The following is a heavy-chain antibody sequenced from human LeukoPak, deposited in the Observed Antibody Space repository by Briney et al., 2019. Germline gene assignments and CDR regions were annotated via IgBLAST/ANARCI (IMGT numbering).Heavy chain of an antibody. CDR1: GDSISSSNCY. D-gene: IGHD3-10*01. J-gene: IGHJ4*02. V-gene: IGHV4-39*07. Sequence: PSETLSLTCTVSGDSISSSNCYWGWIRQPPGKGLEWIGSIYFSGGTYYNASLKSRVTISVDTSKNQFSLKLSSVTAADTAVYYCARGGSGSSTTYFDYWGQGTLVTVSS. CDR2: IYFSGGT. CDR3: ARGGSGSSTTYFDY.